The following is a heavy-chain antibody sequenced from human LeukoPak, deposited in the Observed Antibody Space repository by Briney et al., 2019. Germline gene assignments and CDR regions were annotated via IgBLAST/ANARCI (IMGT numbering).Heavy chain of an antibody. J-gene: IGHJ4*02. D-gene: IGHD6-13*01. CDR2: ISSRSSYI. CDR3: AREGGGIAAGVYYFDY. V-gene: IGHV3-21*01. Sequence: GGSLRLSCAASGFTFSSYSVNWVRQAPGKGLELVSSISSRSSYIYYADSVKGRFTISRDNAKNSLYLQMNSLRAEDTAVYYCAREGGGIAAGVYYFDYWGQGTLVTVSS. CDR1: GFTFSSYS.